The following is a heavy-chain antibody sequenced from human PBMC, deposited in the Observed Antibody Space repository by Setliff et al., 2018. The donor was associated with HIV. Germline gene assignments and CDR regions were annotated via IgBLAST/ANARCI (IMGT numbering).Heavy chain of an antibody. V-gene: IGHV1-69-2*01. CDR1: GYTFIDYF. Sequence: GASVKVSCKASGYTFIDYFIHWVQQAPGKGLEWMGRIDPEDGETKYAEEFQGRLTLSADTSTDTAYMELSGLRFEDTAVCYCATWRGSSLFDYWGRGALVTVSS. J-gene: IGHJ4*02. D-gene: IGHD6-13*01. CDR2: IDPEDGET. CDR3: ATWRGSSLFDY.